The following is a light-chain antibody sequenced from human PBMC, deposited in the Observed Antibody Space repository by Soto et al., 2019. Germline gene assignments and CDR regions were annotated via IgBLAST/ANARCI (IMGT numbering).Light chain of an antibody. Sequence: EIVLTQSPGTLSLSPGERATLSCRASQSVSSSYLAWYQQKPGQAPRLLIYVASIRATGIPDRFSGSGSGTDFTLTISRLEPADFAVYYCQQYGSSPLFSFGPWTKVDI. CDR1: QSVSSSY. V-gene: IGKV3-20*01. CDR3: QQYGSSPLFS. CDR2: VAS. J-gene: IGKJ3*01.